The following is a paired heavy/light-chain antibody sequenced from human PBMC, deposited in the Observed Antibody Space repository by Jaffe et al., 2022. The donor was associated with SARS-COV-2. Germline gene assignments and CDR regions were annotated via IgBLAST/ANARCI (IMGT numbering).Light chain of an antibody. V-gene: IGKV3-15*01. CDR1: QSVGSD. CDR2: GAS. CDR3: QQYNDWPLWT. Sequence: EIVMTQSPATLSVSPGERATLSCRASQSVGSDLAWYQQKPGQAPRLLIYGASTRATGIPARLTGSGSGTEFTLTISSLQSEDFAVYYCQQYNDWPLWTFGQGTKVEIK. J-gene: IGKJ1*01.
Heavy chain of an antibody. V-gene: IGHV3-48*02. Sequence: EVQMVESGGGLVQPGGSLRLSCAASGFTFSVYGMNWVRQAPGRGPEWVSYIGSDSSGIHYADSVKGRFAISRDNAKNSLYLQMNSLRDEDTAVYYCARATRHGYDYWGQGTPVTVSS. CDR2: IGSDSSGI. D-gene: IGHD5-12*01. CDR3: ARATRHGYDY. J-gene: IGHJ4*02. CDR1: GFTFSVYG.